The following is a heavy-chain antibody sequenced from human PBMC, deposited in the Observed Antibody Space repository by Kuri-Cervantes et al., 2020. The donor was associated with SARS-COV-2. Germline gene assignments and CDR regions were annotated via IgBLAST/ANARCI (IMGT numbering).Heavy chain of an antibody. CDR3: ARIVNGIGYFDY. CDR2: IFSSDEK. D-gene: IGHD1-1*01. V-gene: IGHV2-26*01. Sequence: SGPTLVKPTETLTLTCTVSGFSLSNARMGVSWIRQPPGKALEWLAHIFSSDEKSYSTSLKSRLTISKDTSKSQVVLTMTNMDPVDTATYYCARIVNGIGYFDYWGQGTLVTVSS. J-gene: IGHJ4*02. CDR1: GFSLSNARMG.